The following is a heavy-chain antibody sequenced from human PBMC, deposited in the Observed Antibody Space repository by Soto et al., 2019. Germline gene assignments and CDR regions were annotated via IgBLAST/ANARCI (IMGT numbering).Heavy chain of an antibody. V-gene: IGHV3-23*01. CDR2: ISGNGEIT. Sequence: GGSLRISCIASGFTFSSYAMAWVRQAPGKGLEWVSGISGNGEITHYADSVKGRFTISRDNSKNTLHLQMNSLRVEDTARYYCAKDIVTYYSGSGSYYDSWGQGTLVTVSA. D-gene: IGHD3-10*01. CDR1: GFTFSSYA. CDR3: AKDIVTYYSGSGSYYDS. J-gene: IGHJ4*02.